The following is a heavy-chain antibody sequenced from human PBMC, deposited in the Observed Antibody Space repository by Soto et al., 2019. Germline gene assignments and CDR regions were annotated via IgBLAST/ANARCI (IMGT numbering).Heavy chain of an antibody. Sequence: GGSLRLSCAGSGFTFSNAWMNWVRQAPGKGLEWVGRIVGKPAGGTIDYAAPVQGRFTISRDDAKNMVYLQMNGLKIEDTAVYFCVTGGYFLDYWGQGTPVTVSS. V-gene: IGHV3-15*07. J-gene: IGHJ4*02. CDR2: IVGKPAGGTI. D-gene: IGHD3-16*01. CDR1: GFTFSNAW. CDR3: VTGGYFLDY.